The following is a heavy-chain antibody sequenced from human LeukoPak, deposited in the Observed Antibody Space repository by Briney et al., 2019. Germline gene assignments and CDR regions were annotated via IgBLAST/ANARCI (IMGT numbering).Heavy chain of an antibody. Sequence: SETLSLTCTVSGGSISSSTYYWGWIRQPPGKGLEWIGSIYYSGSTYYNPSLKSRVTISVDTSKNQFSLKLSSVTAADTAVYYCARDLGITIFGVVIMGFDYWGQGTLVTVSS. CDR2: IYYSGST. D-gene: IGHD3-3*01. J-gene: IGHJ4*02. CDR3: ARDLGITIFGVVIMGFDY. V-gene: IGHV4-39*02. CDR1: GGSISSSTYY.